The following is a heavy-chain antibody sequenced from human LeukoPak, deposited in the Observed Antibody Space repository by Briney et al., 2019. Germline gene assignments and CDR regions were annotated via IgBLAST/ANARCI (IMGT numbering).Heavy chain of an antibody. D-gene: IGHD4-11*01. CDR1: GGTFSSYA. CDR2: IIPIFGTA. J-gene: IGHJ5*02. V-gene: IGHV1-69*05. CDR3: ARDYRENNWFDP. Sequence: SVKISCKASGGTFSSYAISWVRQASGQGLEWMGGIIPIFGTANYAQKFQGRVTITTDESTSTAYMELSSLRSEDTAVYYCARDYRENNWFDPWGQGTLVTVSS.